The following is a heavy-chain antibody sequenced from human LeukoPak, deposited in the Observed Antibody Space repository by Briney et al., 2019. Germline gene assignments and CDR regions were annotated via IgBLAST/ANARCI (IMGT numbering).Heavy chain of an antibody. CDR3: ARVGEYCSGGSCYSVRYFQH. J-gene: IGHJ1*01. Sequence: ASVTVSFKASGYTFTSYDINWVRQATGKGLEWMGWMNPNRGNTGYAQKFQGRVTMTRNTSISTAYMELSSLRSEDTAVYYCARVGEYCSGGSCYSVRYFQHWGQGTLVTVSS. V-gene: IGHV1-8*01. D-gene: IGHD2-15*01. CDR2: MNPNRGNT. CDR1: GYTFTSYD.